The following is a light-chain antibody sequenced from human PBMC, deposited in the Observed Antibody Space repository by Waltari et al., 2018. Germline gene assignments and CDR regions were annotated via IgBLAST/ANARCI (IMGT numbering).Light chain of an antibody. CDR1: HSVSDF. J-gene: IGKJ1*01. CDR3: HQYDNRWT. Sequence: DIQMTQSPSTLSASVGDRVTITCRASHSVSDFLAWHQQKPGKAPKVLIYRASNLASGVPSRFCGSGSGTEFTLTISSLQPDDFATYYCHQYDNRWTFGQGTTVEI. CDR2: RAS. V-gene: IGKV1-5*03.